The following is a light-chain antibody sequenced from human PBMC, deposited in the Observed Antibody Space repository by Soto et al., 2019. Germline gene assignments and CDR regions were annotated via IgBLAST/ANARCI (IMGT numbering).Light chain of an antibody. CDR3: QQYNNWPPVT. CDR2: GAS. CDR1: QSVSSN. J-gene: IGKJ1*01. V-gene: IGKV3-15*01. Sequence: EIVMTQSPATLSVSPGERATLSCRASQSVSSNLAWYQQKPGQAPRLLIYGASTRATGIPARFSGSGSGTECTLTISSLPSKDFAVYYCQQYNNWPPVTFGQGTKVEI.